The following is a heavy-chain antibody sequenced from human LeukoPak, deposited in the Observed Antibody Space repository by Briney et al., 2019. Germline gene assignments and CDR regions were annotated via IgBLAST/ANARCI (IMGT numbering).Heavy chain of an antibody. CDR1: GYTLTELS. CDR2: FDPEDGET. D-gene: IGHD4-11*01. CDR3: ARVAYSTVTTDYFDY. Sequence: GASVKVSRKVSGYTLTELSMHWVRQAPGKGLEWMGGFDPEDGETIYAQKFQGRVTMTEDTSTDTAYMELSSLRSEDTAVYYCARVAYSTVTTDYFDYWGQGTLVTVSS. J-gene: IGHJ4*02. V-gene: IGHV1-24*01.